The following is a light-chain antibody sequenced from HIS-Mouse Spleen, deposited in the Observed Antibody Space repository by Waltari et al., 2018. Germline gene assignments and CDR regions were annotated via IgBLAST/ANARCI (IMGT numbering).Light chain of an antibody. V-gene: IGLV6-57*02. J-gene: IGLJ3*02. CDR1: SGSIASNY. Sequence: NFMLTQPHSVSESPGKTVTISCTGSSGSIASNYLQWSPQRPGSAPTTVIYEDNQRPAGVPDRFSGSIDSSSNSASLTISGLKTEDEADYYCQSYDSSNSWVFGGGTKLTVL. CDR3: QSYDSSNSWV. CDR2: EDN.